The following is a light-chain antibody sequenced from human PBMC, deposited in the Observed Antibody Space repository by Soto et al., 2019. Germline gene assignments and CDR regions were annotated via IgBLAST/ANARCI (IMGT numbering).Light chain of an antibody. Sequence: VLTQPPSVSAAPGQKVTISCSGSSSNIGNNYVSWYQQLPGTAPKLLIYDNNKRPSGIPDRFSGSKSGTSATLGITGLQTGDEADYYCGTWDSSLSALYVFGTGTKVTVL. CDR1: SSNIGNNY. J-gene: IGLJ1*01. CDR3: GTWDSSLSALYV. V-gene: IGLV1-51*01. CDR2: DNN.